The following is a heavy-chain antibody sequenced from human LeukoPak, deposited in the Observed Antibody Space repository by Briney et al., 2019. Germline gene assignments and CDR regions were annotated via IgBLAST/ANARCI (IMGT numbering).Heavy chain of an antibody. CDR2: ISYDGSNK. J-gene: IGHJ4*02. CDR3: AREGSYYWYYFDY. V-gene: IGHV3-30*09. CDR1: GFTFSSYA. D-gene: IGHD1-26*01. Sequence: GGSLRLSCAASGFTFSSYAMHWVRQAPGKGLEWVAVISYDGSNKYYADSVKGRFAISRDNSKNTLYLQMNSLRAEDTAVYYCAREGSYYWYYFDYWGQGTLVTVSS.